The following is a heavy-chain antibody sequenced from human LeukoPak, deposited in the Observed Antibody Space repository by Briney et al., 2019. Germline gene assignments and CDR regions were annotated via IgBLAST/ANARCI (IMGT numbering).Heavy chain of an antibody. CDR1: GFIFRDYY. D-gene: IGHD4-17*01. J-gene: IGHJ6*02. CDR3: ARDYGVGDYYYYGLDV. CDR2: ISSSGTKI. Sequence: SGGSLRLSCEASGFIFRDYYMSWIRQAPGKGLEWLSYISSSGTKIHYADSVKGRFTISRDNAKNSLYLQMNNRIAEDTAVYYWARDYGVGDYYYYGLDVWGQGTTVTVSS. V-gene: IGHV3-11*01.